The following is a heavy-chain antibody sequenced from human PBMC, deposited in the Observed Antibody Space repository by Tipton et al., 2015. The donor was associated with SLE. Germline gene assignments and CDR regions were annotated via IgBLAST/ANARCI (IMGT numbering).Heavy chain of an antibody. V-gene: IGHV4-34*01. J-gene: IGHJ6*02. Sequence: TLSLTCAVYGGSFSGYYWSWIRQPPGKGLEWIGEINHSGSTYYNPSLKSRVTISVDTSKNQFSLKLSSVTAADTAVYYCARGEFVVVVAATYYYYGMDVWGQGTTVTVSS. CDR1: GGSFSGYY. D-gene: IGHD2-15*01. CDR2: INHSGST. CDR3: ARGEFVVVVAATYYYYGMDV.